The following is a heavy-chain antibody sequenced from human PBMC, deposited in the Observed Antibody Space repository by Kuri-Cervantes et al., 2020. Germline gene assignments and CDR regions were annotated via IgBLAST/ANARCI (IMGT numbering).Heavy chain of an antibody. Sequence: ASVKVSYKASGYTFTSYAMHWVRQAPGQRLEWMGWINAGNGNTKYSQKFQGRVTITRDTSASTAYMELSSLRSEDTAVYYCARAHVAGFLDWFDPWGQGTLVTVSS. CDR3: ARAHVAGFLDWFDP. D-gene: IGHD6-19*01. CDR2: INAGNGNT. J-gene: IGHJ5*02. V-gene: IGHV1-3*01. CDR1: GYTFTSYA.